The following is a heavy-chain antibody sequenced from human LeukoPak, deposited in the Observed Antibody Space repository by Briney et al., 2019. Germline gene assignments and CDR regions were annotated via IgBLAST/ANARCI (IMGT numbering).Heavy chain of an antibody. J-gene: IGHJ6*03. CDR2: IYTSGST. V-gene: IGHV4-4*07. CDR1: GGSISRYY. D-gene: IGHD7-27*01. Sequence: SETLSLTCTVSGGSISRYYWSWIRQPAGKGLEWIGRIYTSGSTNYNPSLKSRVTISVDKSKNQFSLKLSSVTAADTAVYYCARTSLGPYYYMDVWGKGTTVTVSS. CDR3: ARTSLGPYYYMDV.